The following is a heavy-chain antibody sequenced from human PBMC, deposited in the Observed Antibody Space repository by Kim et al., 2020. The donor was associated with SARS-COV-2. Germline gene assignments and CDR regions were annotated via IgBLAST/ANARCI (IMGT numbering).Heavy chain of an antibody. CDR2: INHSGST. D-gene: IGHD2-21*02. Sequence: SETLSLTCAVYGGSFSGYYWSWIRQPPGKGLEWIGEINHSGSTNYNPSLKSRVTISVDTSKNQFSLKLSSVTAADTAVYYCARGSGHIVVVTAIVGKYYFDYWGQGTLVTVSS. V-gene: IGHV4-34*01. CDR1: GGSFSGYY. J-gene: IGHJ4*02. CDR3: ARGSGHIVVVTAIVGKYYFDY.